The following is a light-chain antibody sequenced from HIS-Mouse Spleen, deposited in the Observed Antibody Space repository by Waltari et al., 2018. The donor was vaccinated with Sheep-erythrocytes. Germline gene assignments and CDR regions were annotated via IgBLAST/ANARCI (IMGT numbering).Light chain of an antibody. V-gene: IGLV2-11*01. Sequence: QSALTQPRSVSGSPGQSVPISCPGTSSYVGGYTYVSWYQQHPGKAPKLMIYDVSKRPSGVPDRFSGSKSGNTASLTISGLQAEDEADYYCCSYAGSYNHVFATGTKVTVL. CDR2: DVS. CDR1: SSYVGGYTY. CDR3: CSYAGSYNHV. J-gene: IGLJ1*01.